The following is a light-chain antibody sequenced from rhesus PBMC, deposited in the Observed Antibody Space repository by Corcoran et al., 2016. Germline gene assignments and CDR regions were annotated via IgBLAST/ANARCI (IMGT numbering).Light chain of an antibody. CDR3: QQYNQWPLT. V-gene: IGKV3-42*03. CDR1: QSVRNN. Sequence: EIVMTQSPATLSLSPGERVTLSCRASQSVRNNLAWYQQKPGQTPSLLIYGTSNRATCISVRFSGSWSGTDLTLTISSLEPEDFAVYYCQQYNQWPLTFGGGTKVEIK. J-gene: IGKJ4*01. CDR2: GTS.